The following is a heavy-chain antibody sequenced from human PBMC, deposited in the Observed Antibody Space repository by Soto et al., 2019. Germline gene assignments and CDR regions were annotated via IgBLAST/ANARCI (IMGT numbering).Heavy chain of an antibody. Sequence: SQTLSLTCVISGDSVSLYSGAWYWIRQSPSRGLEWLGRTYYRSKWYYDYAESVKSRIIISVDTSKNQFSLQLNSVTPEDAAVYYCANDPGYSLDAWGQGTQV. J-gene: IGHJ4*02. CDR1: GDSVSLYSGA. CDR3: ANDPGYSLDA. CDR2: TYYRSKWYY. V-gene: IGHV6-1*01. D-gene: IGHD5-12*01.